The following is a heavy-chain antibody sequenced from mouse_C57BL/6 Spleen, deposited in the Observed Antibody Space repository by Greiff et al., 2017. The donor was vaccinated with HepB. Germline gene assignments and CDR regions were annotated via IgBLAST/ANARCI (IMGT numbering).Heavy chain of an antibody. Sequence: VQLQQSGPELVKPGASVKISCKASGYAFSSSWMNWVKQRPGKGLEWIGRIYPGDGDTNYHGKFKGTATLTADKSSSTSYMQLSRMTSEDSAVYFCARETASMIIDYWGQGTTLTVAS. CDR1: GYAFSSSW. CDR3: ARETASMIIDY. D-gene: IGHD2-4*01. CDR2: IYPGDGDT. J-gene: IGHJ2*01. V-gene: IGHV1-82*01.